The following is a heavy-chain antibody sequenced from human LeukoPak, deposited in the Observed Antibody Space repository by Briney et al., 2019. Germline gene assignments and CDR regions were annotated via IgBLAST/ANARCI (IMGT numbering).Heavy chain of an antibody. CDR2: IYSGGST. CDR1: GFTVSSNY. Sequence: GGSLRLSCAASGFTVSSNYMSWVRQAPGKGLEWVSIIYSGGSTYYTDSVRGRFIISRDISKNTLYLQMNSLRAEDTAVYYCARVGDCGRASCYAIDYWGQGTLVTVSS. CDR3: ARVGDCGRASCYAIDY. J-gene: IGHJ4*02. D-gene: IGHD2-2*01. V-gene: IGHV3-66*01.